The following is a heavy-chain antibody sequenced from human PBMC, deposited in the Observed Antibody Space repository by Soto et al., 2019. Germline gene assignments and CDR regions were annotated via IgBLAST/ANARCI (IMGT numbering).Heavy chain of an antibody. D-gene: IGHD3-9*01. V-gene: IGHV1-8*01. Sequence: ASVKVSCKASGYTFTSFDISWVRQATGQGLEWMGWMNPNSGNTGYAQKFQGRVTMTRNTSISTAYMELSSLRSEDTAVYYCARGLDFFFTWFDPWGQGTLVTVS. CDR3: ARGLDFFFTWFDP. CDR1: GYTFTSFD. CDR2: MNPNSGNT. J-gene: IGHJ5*02.